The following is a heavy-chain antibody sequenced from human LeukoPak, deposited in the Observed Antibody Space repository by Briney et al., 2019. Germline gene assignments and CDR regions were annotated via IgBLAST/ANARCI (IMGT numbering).Heavy chain of an antibody. D-gene: IGHD3-22*01. J-gene: IGHJ4*02. CDR1: GGSINGYY. Sequence: SETLSLTCTVSGGSINGYYWSWIRQPPGKGLEWIGYISGSGSTNYNPSLKSRVTISIDKSKNQFSLKLSSVTAADTAVYYCARRLGDSSGLEVFDYWGQGTLVTVSS. CDR2: ISGSGST. CDR3: ARRLGDSSGLEVFDY. V-gene: IGHV4-4*09.